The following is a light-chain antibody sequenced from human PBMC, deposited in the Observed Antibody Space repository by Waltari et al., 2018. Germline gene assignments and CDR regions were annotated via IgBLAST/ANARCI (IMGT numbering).Light chain of an antibody. V-gene: IGLV2-11*01. J-gene: IGLJ3*02. CDR3: CSYAGNNSWV. CDR1: SSDVGGYNY. Sequence: QSALTQPRSVSGSPGQPVTISCTGTSSDVGGYNYVSWYQHHPGKAPKLMIYDVSKRPSGVPDRFSGSKSGNTASLTISGLQAEDDADYYCCSYAGNNSWVFGGGTKLTVL. CDR2: DVS.